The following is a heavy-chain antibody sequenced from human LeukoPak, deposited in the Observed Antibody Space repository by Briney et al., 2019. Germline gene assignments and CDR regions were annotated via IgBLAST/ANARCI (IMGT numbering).Heavy chain of an antibody. Sequence: PGGSLRLSCAASGFTFSNHYMNWVRQAPGKGLEWVSSTSSGSSSIYYADSVKGRFTISRDNAKSSLYLQMNSLRAEDTAEYYCARQCSITSCLWGQGTLVTVSS. CDR1: GFTFSNHY. D-gene: IGHD2-2*01. CDR2: TSSGSSSI. J-gene: IGHJ4*02. V-gene: IGHV3-21*01. CDR3: ARQCSITSCL.